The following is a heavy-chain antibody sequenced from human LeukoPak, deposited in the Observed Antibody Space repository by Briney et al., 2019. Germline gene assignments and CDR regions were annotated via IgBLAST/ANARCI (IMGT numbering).Heavy chain of an antibody. CDR2: ISYDGSNK. D-gene: IGHD6-19*01. CDR3: AKLYSSGWNLRGGFDY. CDR1: GFTFSSYG. J-gene: IGHJ4*02. Sequence: PGGSLRLSCAASGFTFSSYGMHWVRQAPGKGLEWVAVISYDGSNKYYADSVKGRFTTSRDNSKNTLYLQMNSPRAEDTAVYYCAKLYSSGWNLRGGFDYWGQGTLVTVSS. V-gene: IGHV3-30*18.